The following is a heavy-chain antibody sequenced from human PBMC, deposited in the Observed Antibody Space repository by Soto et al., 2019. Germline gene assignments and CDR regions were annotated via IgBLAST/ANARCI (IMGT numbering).Heavy chain of an antibody. CDR1: GGSFRKYY. D-gene: IGHD3-10*01. CDR3: TRAERFPRYWFDP. CDR2: VNHSGEA. J-gene: IGHJ5*02. V-gene: IGHV4-34*01. Sequence: LSLTGGCYGGSFRKYYRIWVXQPPGKGLEWIGEVNHSGEATYNPSLQSRVTISLDTSNNHFSLKMTSVTAADTAMYFCTRAERFPRYWFDPWGQGTQVPVSS.